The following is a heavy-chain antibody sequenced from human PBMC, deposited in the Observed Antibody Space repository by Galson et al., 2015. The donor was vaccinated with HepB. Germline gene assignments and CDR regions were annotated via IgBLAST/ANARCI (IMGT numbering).Heavy chain of an antibody. CDR3: AKDAFSYNQVFDPFDV. V-gene: IGHV3-23*01. Sequence: SLRLSCAASGFRFSDFAMNWVRQAPGQRPEWVSHIAGTGGNTFYADSVKGRFTVSRDNSHNTLFLQMNSLRAEDTALYYCAKDAFSYNQVFDPFDVWGQGTMVTVSS. D-gene: IGHD1-14*01. CDR2: IAGTGGNT. CDR1: GFRFSDFA. J-gene: IGHJ3*01.